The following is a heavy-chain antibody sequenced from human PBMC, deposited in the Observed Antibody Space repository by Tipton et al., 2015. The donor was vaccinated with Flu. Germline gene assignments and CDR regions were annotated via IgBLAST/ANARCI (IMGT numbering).Heavy chain of an antibody. Sequence: LRLSCTVSGASISSGSFYWTWLRQPAGKGLEWIGRLYTAGGTTYNSSLKSRVTISLDTPKNQFSLSLNSVTAADTAVYFCVRQRSYYDTSGPRGGGFYLDYWGQGALVTASS. J-gene: IGHJ4*02. CDR3: VRQRSYYDTSGPRGGGFYLDY. D-gene: IGHD3-16*01. CDR2: LYTAGGT. V-gene: IGHV4-61*02. CDR1: GASISSGSFY.